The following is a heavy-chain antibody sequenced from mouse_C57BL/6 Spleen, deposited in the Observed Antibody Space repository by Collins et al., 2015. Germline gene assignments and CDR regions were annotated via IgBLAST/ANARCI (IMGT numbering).Heavy chain of an antibody. CDR1: GYTFTDYY. CDR3: ARSGD. D-gene: IGHD4-1*01. V-gene: IGHV1-76*01. CDR2: IYPGSGNT. J-gene: IGHJ2*01. Sequence: WKASGYTFTDYYINWVKQRPGQGLEWIARIYPGSGNTYYNEKFKGKATLTAEKSSSTAYMQLSSLTSEDSAVYFCARSGDWGQGTTLTVSS.